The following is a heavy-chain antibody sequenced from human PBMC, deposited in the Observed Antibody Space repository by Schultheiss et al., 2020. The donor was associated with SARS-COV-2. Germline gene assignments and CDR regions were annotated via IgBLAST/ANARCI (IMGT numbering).Heavy chain of an antibody. CDR3: VRHLDY. V-gene: IGHV3-30-3*01. Sequence: GASLKISCAASGFTFSSYAMHWVRQAPGKGLEWVAVISYDGSNKYYADSVKGRFTISRDNSKNTLYLQMNSLRAEDTAVYYCVRHLDYWGQGTLVTVSS. CDR1: GFTFSSYA. CDR2: ISYDGSNK. J-gene: IGHJ4*02.